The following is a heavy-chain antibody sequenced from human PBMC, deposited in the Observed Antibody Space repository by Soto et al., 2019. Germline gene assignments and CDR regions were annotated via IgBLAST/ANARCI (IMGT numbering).Heavy chain of an antibody. CDR2: IYYTGKT. D-gene: IGHD2-2*01. Sequence: PSETLSLTCSVSGDYIHVGGHYWTWIRQRPGKGLEWMGYIYYTGKTYYNPSLESRLTMSVDRSKNQFSLRLTSVTAADTAVYFCGRDLTSNANCIDPWGQGTLVTVS. J-gene: IGHJ5*02. CDR3: GRDLTSNANCIDP. V-gene: IGHV4-30-4*01. CDR1: GDYIHVGGHY.